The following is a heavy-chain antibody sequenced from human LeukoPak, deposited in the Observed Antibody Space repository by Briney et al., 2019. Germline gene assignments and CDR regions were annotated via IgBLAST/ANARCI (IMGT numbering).Heavy chain of an antibody. CDR1: GFNFSSHA. D-gene: IGHD2-21*02. J-gene: IGHJ4*02. Sequence: GGSLRPSCTASGFNFSSHALNWVRQAAGKGLQWVSSITGSGKDAYYADSVKGRVTISRDNSKNTLFLQMDSLRAEDTAIYYCAKVMGDHLHLQDDFDYWGQGTLVTVSS. CDR3: AKVMGDHLHLQDDFDY. CDR2: ITGSGKDA. V-gene: IGHV3-23*01.